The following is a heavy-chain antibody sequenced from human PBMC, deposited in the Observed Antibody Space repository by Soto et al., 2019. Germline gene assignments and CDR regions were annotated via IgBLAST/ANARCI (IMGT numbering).Heavy chain of an antibody. CDR3: ATRATVGIYYYYGLDV. CDR2: FDPEDGET. V-gene: IGHV1-24*01. J-gene: IGHJ6*02. Sequence: ASVKVSCKVSGYTLTELSIHWVRQAPGKGLEWMGGFDPEDGETIYAQNFQGRATMTDDTSTDTAYMELSSLRSEDTAVYYCATRATVGIYYYYGLDVWGQGTTVTVSS. D-gene: IGHD4-17*01. CDR1: GYTLTELS.